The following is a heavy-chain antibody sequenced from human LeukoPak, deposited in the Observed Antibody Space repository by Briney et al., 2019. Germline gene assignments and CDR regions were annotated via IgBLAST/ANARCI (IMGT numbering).Heavy chain of an antibody. D-gene: IGHD4-23*01. CDR2: IYYSGST. CDR1: GGSISSSSYY. CDR3: ARNTTTVDGRRTFDY. V-gene: IGHV4-39*02. J-gene: IGHJ4*02. Sequence: SETLSLTCTVSGGSISSSSYYWGWIRQPPGKGLEWIGSIYYSGSTFYNPSLKGRVTISVDTSKNHFSLKLSSVTAADTAVYYCARNTTTVDGRRTFDYWGQGSLVTVSS.